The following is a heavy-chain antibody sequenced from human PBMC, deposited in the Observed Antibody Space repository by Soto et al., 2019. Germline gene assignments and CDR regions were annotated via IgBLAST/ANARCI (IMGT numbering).Heavy chain of an antibody. J-gene: IGHJ4*02. CDR2: ISIKSSTT. CDR3: ARGGPHHPRLNIDN. CDR1: GFTFSDHF. V-gene: IGHV3-11*05. Sequence: QVELVESGGGVVKPGGSLRLSCAASGFTFSDHFMTWIRQPPGKGLEWVSYISIKSSTTNYADSVNGRFTISRDNAKSSLYLQMDNLRVDDTAVYYCARGGPHHPRLNIDNWGQGTLVTVSS.